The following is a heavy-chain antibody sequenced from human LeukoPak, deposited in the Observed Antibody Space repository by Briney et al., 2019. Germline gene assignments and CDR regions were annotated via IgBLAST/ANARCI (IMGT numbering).Heavy chain of an antibody. V-gene: IGHV4-59*01. CDR1: GGSISSYY. D-gene: IGHD4-11*01. Sequence: SETLSLTSTVSGGSISSYYWSWIRQPPGKGLEWIGYIYYSGSTNYNPSLKSRVTISVDTSKNQFSLKLSSVTAADTAVYYCARTTKLQYFDYWGQGTLVTVSS. CDR2: IYYSGST. CDR3: ARTTKLQYFDY. J-gene: IGHJ4*02.